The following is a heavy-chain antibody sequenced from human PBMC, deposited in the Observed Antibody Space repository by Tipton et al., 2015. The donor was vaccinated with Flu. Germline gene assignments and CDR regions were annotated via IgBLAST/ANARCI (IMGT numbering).Heavy chain of an antibody. CDR2: IESDGKT. D-gene: IGHD4-23*01. CDR3: ATHDYCGD. J-gene: IGHJ4*02. CDR1: EFTVRSNS. V-gene: IGHV3-53*01. Sequence: AASEFTVRSNSMSWVRQAPGKGLEWVSVIESDGKTFYAGSVKGRFATYSDTSENTVYLQMNSLRVDDTAVYYCATHDYCGDWGQGTLVTVSS.